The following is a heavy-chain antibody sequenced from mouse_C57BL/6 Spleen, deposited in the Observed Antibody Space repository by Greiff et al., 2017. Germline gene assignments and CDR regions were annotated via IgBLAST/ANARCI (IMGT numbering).Heavy chain of an antibody. CDR1: GFNIKDDY. Sequence: VQLQQSGAELVRPGASVKLSCTASGFNIKDDYMHWVKQRPEQGLEWIGWIDPENGDTEYASKFQGKATITADTSSNTAYLQLSSLTSEDTAVYYCTTVVDGYWGHGTTLTVSS. J-gene: IGHJ2*01. CDR2: IDPENGDT. D-gene: IGHD1-1*01. CDR3: TTVVDGY. V-gene: IGHV14-4*01.